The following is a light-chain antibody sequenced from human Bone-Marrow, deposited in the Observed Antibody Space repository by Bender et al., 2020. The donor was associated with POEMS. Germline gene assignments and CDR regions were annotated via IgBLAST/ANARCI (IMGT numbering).Light chain of an antibody. CDR3: QSYDNSLGGWV. Sequence: QSVLTQPPSASGTPGQRVFISCSGSSSNIGTNSVYWYQHLPGTAPKLLIYGYNNRPSGVPDRFSGSKSGTSASLAITGLQAEDEGDYYCQSYDNSLGGWVFGGGTKLTVL. V-gene: IGLV1-44*01. CDR2: GYN. J-gene: IGLJ3*02. CDR1: SSNIGTNS.